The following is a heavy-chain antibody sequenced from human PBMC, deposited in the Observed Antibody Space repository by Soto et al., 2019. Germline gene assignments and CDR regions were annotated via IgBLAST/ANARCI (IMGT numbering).Heavy chain of an antibody. Sequence: SVKVSCKASGGTFSSYAISWVRQAPGQGLEWMGGIIPIFGTANYAQKFQGRVTITADESTSTAYMELSSLRSEDTAVYYCARDLPPGYAFDIWGQGTMVTVSS. CDR1: GGTFSSYA. CDR2: IIPIFGTA. V-gene: IGHV1-69*13. CDR3: ARDLPPGYAFDI. J-gene: IGHJ3*02.